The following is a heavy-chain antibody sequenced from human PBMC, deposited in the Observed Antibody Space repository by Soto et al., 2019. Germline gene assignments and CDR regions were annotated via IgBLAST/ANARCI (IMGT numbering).Heavy chain of an antibody. J-gene: IGHJ5*02. V-gene: IGHV1-8*01. CDR2: MNPGSGDT. Sequence: ASVKGSCKASGYSFTNNDVSWVRQATGQGLEWMGWMNPGSGDTGYAQKFQGRVTMTRDISIATAYMELSSLRSDDTAIYYCARMATFGSLNWFDPWGQGTMVIVYS. CDR3: ARMATFGSLNWFDP. D-gene: IGHD3-16*01. CDR1: GYSFTNND.